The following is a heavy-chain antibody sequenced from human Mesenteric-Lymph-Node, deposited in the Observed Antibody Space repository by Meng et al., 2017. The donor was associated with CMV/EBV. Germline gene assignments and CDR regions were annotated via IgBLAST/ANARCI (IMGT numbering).Heavy chain of an antibody. CDR1: GASIRKFF. Sequence: SETLSLTCNVSGASIRKFFWSWVRQAPGKGLEWLGYISSSGITNFNPSLKSRASISVDTSKNQVSLKLTSVTAADTALYYCARSNFFHSFDVWGQGTMVTVSS. V-gene: IGHV4-59*01. CDR3: ARSNFFHSFDV. CDR2: ISSSGIT. D-gene: IGHD3-3*01. J-gene: IGHJ3*01.